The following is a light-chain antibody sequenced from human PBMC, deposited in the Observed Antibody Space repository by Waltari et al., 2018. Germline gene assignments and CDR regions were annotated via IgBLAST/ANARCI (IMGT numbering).Light chain of an antibody. J-gene: IGKJ2*01. V-gene: IGKV4-1*01. CDR2: WAS. CDR3: QQHYSTPPT. CDR1: LSVLYSSNVKDY. Sequence: DIVMTQSPDSLAVSLGERATIDCKSSLSVLYSSNVKDYLAWYQQKPGQPPKLLIYWASTRESGVPDRFSGSGSGTDFTLTISRLQADDVAVYYCQQHYSTPPTFGQGTKLEIK.